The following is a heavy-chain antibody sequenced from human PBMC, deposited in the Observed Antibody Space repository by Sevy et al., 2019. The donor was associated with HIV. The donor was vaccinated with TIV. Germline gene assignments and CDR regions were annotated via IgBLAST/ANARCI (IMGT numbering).Heavy chain of an antibody. CDR3: AKDRAVVVVAATPLHS. CDR1: GFTFSSYA. D-gene: IGHD2-15*01. V-gene: IGHV3-23*01. Sequence: GGSLRLSCAASGFTFSSYAMSWVRQAPGKGLEWVSAISGSGGSTYYADSVKGRFTISRDNSKNTLNLQMNSLRAEDTAVYYCAKDRAVVVVAATPLHSWGQGTLVTVSS. J-gene: IGHJ4*02. CDR2: ISGSGGST.